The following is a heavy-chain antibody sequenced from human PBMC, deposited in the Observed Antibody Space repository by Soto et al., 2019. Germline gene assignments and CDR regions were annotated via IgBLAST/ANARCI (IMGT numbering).Heavy chain of an antibody. CDR2: MNPNSGNT. Sequence: ASVKVSCKASGYTFTSYDINWVRQATGQGLEWMGWMNPNSGNTGYAQKFQGRVTMTRNTSISTAYMELSSLRSEDTAVYYCARVDGSDDYGDYSEYNWFDPWGQGTLVTVSS. D-gene: IGHD4-17*01. J-gene: IGHJ5*02. V-gene: IGHV1-8*01. CDR1: GYTFTSYD. CDR3: ARVDGSDDYGDYSEYNWFDP.